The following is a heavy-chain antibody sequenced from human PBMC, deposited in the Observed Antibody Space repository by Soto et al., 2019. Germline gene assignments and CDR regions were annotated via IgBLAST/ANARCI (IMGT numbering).Heavy chain of an antibody. D-gene: IGHD2-15*01. V-gene: IGHV3-21*01. CDR1: EFTFRDFT. CDR2: ITGSSTYI. Sequence: EVQLVESGGGLVKPGGSLRLSCAASEFTFRDFTMNWVRQAPGKGLEWVSSITGSSTYIYYADSVKGRFTISRDNAKNSLYLQMKSWRAEDTAVYYCAREGGCIGGLCHFLNGLDVGGQGTTVTVPS. CDR3: AREGGCIGGLCHFLNGLDV. J-gene: IGHJ6*02.